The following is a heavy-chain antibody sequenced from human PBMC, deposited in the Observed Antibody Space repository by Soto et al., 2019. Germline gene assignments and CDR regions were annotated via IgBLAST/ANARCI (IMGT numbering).Heavy chain of an antibody. V-gene: IGHV2-5*02. CDR1: GFSLSTSGVG. J-gene: IGHJ4*02. Sequence: SGPTLVNPTQTLTLTCTFSGFSLSTSGVGVGWFRQPPGKALEWLALIYWDDDKRYSPSLKSRLTITKDTSKNQVVLTMTNMDPVDTATYYCANNTRDYTAMADWGQGTLVTVSS. CDR3: ANNTRDYTAMAD. CDR2: IYWDDDK. D-gene: IGHD5-18*01.